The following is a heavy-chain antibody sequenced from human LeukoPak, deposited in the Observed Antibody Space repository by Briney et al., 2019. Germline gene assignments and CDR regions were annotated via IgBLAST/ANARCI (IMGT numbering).Heavy chain of an antibody. J-gene: IGHJ4*02. CDR1: GFTFSSYA. V-gene: IGHV3-23*01. D-gene: IGHD1-26*01. CDR3: AKELKLVGATQYYFDY. Sequence: PGGSLRLSCAASGFTFSSYAMSWVRQAPGKGLEWVSAISGSGGSTYYAGSVKGRFTISRDNSKNTLYLQMNSLRAEDTAVYYCAKELKLVGATQYYFDYWGQGTLVTVSS. CDR2: ISGSGGST.